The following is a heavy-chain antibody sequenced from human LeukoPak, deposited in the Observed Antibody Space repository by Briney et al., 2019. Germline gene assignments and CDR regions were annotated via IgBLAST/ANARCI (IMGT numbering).Heavy chain of an antibody. CDR1: GFTFSSYW. D-gene: IGHD6-13*01. J-gene: IGHJ5*02. CDR3: AREVGGIAAAGTWFDP. Sequence: GGSLRLSCAASGFTFSSYWMHWVRQAPGKGLVWVSRINSDGSSTSYAGSVKGRFTISRDNAKNTLYLQMNSLRAEDTAVYYCAREVGGIAAAGTWFDPWGQGTLVTVSS. V-gene: IGHV3-74*01. CDR2: INSDGSST.